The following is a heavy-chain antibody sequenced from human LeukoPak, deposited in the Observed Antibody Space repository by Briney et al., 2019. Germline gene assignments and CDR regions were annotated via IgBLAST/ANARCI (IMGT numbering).Heavy chain of an antibody. V-gene: IGHV1-46*03. Sequence: ASVKVSCKASGYTFTSYYMHWVRQAPGQGLEWMGIINPSGGSTSYAQKFQGRVTMTRDTSTSTVYMGLSSLRSEDTAVYYCAREAKYYYGSGSYSGPFDPWGQGTLVTVSS. CDR3: AREAKYYYGSGSYSGPFDP. J-gene: IGHJ5*02. D-gene: IGHD3-10*01. CDR2: INPSGGST. CDR1: GYTFTSYY.